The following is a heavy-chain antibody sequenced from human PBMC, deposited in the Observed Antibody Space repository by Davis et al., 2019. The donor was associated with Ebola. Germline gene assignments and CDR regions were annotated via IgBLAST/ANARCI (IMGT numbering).Heavy chain of an antibody. CDR2: INHNGST. V-gene: IGHV4-39*07. J-gene: IGHJ5*02. CDR3: ARMFGYCSSTSCYLRFGDWFDP. CDR1: GGSISSGGYY. D-gene: IGHD2-2*01. Sequence: PSETLSLTCTVSGGSISSGGYYWSWIRQPPGKGLEWIGEINHNGSTNYNPSLKSRVTISVDTSKNQFSLKLSSVTAADTAVYYCARMFGYCSSTSCYLRFGDWFDPWGQGTLVTVSS.